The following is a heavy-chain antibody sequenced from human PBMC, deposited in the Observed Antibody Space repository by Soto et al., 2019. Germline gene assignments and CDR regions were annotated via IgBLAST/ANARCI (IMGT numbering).Heavy chain of an antibody. J-gene: IGHJ3*02. CDR3: ARSLGSKNAFDI. CDR2: IDSDESST. V-gene: IGHV3-74*01. Sequence: GGSLRLSCAASGFTFTSHWMHWFRQAPGKGLEWVSRIDSDESSTNYADSVKGRFTISRDNVKNTLYLQMNSLRAEDTAIYYCARSLGSKNAFDIWGPGTKVNV. CDR1: GFTFTSHW. D-gene: IGHD3-16*01.